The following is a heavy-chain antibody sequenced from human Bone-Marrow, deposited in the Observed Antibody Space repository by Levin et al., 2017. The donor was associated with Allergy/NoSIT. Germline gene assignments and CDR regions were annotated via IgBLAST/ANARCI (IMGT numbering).Heavy chain of an antibody. CDR2: INSGGRT. J-gene: IGHJ6*02. D-gene: IGHD1-7*01. CDR1: GFTFSSYG. V-gene: IGHV3-23*01. Sequence: QSGGSLRLSCAASGFTFSSYGMSWVRQSPGKGLEWVSAINSGGRTYYADSVRGRFTISRDNSKNTLYLQMNSLRAEDTAVYYCAEGIVKWNYINYDMDVWGQGTTVTVSS. CDR3: AEGIVKWNYINYDMDV.